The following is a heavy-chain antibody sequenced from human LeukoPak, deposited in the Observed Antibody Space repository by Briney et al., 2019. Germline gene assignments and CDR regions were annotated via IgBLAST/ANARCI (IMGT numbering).Heavy chain of an antibody. CDR2: MNSNSGGT. CDR1: GYTFTSYD. D-gene: IGHD3-22*01. J-gene: IGHJ4*02. Sequence: ASVKVSCKASGYTFTSYDINWVRQATGQGLEWMGWMNSNSGGTNYAQKFQGRVTMTRDTSISTAYMELSRLRSDDTAVYYCARDLSYDSSGYFSSDYWGQGTLVTVSS. V-gene: IGHV1-2*02. CDR3: ARDLSYDSSGYFSSDY.